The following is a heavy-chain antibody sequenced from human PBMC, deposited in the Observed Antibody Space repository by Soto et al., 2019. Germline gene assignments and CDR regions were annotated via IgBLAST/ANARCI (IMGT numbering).Heavy chain of an antibody. D-gene: IGHD6-19*01. CDR2: ISPMVGMA. Sequence: QVQLGQSGAEEQKPGSSVRVSCKAPGGTFSSYGISWVRQAPGQGLEWMGGISPMVGMANYAERFQGRVTITADESTSTDHMELRSLTSEDTATYYCAREGYNSGRDPLDIWGQGTMVTVSS. CDR1: GGTFSSYG. V-gene: IGHV1-69*19. J-gene: IGHJ3*02. CDR3: AREGYNSGRDPLDI.